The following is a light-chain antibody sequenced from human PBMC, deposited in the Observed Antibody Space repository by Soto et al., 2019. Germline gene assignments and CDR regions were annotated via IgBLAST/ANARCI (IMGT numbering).Light chain of an antibody. CDR3: QQSENSPLT. CDR2: DAS. V-gene: IGKV1-33*01. J-gene: IGKJ4*01. Sequence: DIQMTQSPSSLSASVGDRITITCQASQDINKYLNWYQQKLGKDPKLLIYDASNLQRGVPSRFSGSGSGTHFSLSISSLQPEDIATYYCQQSENSPLTFGGGTKVEIK. CDR1: QDINKY.